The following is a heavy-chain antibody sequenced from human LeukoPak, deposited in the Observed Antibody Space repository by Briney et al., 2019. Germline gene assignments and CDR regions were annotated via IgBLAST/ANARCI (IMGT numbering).Heavy chain of an antibody. J-gene: IGHJ5*02. CDR3: ARGQGQWGLLRPYNWFDP. V-gene: IGHV4-61*02. CDR1: GGSISSGSYY. CDR2: IYTSGST. Sequence: PSQTLSLTCTVSGGSISSGSYYWSWIRQPAGKGLEWIGRIYTSGSTNYNPSLKSRVTISVDTSKNQFSLKLSFVTAADTAVYYCARGQGQWGLLRPYNWFDPWGQGTLVTVSS. D-gene: IGHD1-26*01.